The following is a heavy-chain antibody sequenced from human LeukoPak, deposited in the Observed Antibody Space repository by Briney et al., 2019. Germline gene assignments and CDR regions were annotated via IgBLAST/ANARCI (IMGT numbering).Heavy chain of an antibody. J-gene: IGHJ3*02. Sequence: GASVKVSCKASGYTFTGYYTHWVRQAPGQGLEWMGWINPNSGGTNYAQKFQGRVTMTRDTSISTAYMELSRLRSDDTAVYYCARDGGVAVNDAFDIWGQGTMVTVSS. CDR1: GYTFTGYY. CDR3: ARDGGVAVNDAFDI. V-gene: IGHV1-2*02. D-gene: IGHD6-19*01. CDR2: INPNSGGT.